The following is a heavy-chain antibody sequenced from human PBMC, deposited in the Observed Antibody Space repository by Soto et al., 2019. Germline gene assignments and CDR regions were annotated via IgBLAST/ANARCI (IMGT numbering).Heavy chain of an antibody. Sequence: ASVKVSCKASGFSFSDYFMHWVRQAPGRGLEWMGIINPSGDSRNYAQKFQGRVTITRDTSTSTVYMDLSSLRHEDTAVYYCARDNSQNYGPPAASSWFHPWGQGTPVTVSS. J-gene: IGHJ5*02. CDR3: ARDNSQNYGPPAASSWFHP. CDR1: GFSFSDYF. V-gene: IGHV1-46*01. D-gene: IGHD2-15*01. CDR2: INPSGDSR.